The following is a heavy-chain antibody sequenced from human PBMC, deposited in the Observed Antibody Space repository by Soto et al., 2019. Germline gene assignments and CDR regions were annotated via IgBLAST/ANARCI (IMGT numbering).Heavy chain of an antibody. CDR2: MNPNSGNT. CDR3: ARGLENYYSYGPGY. V-gene: IGHV1-8*01. J-gene: IGHJ4*02. Sequence: ASVKVSCKASGYTFTSYDINWVRQATGQGLEWMGWMNPNSGNTGYARKFQGRVTMTRNTSISTAYMELSSLRSEDTAVYYCARGLENYYSYGPGYWGQGTLVTVSS. D-gene: IGHD3-22*01. CDR1: GYTFTSYD.